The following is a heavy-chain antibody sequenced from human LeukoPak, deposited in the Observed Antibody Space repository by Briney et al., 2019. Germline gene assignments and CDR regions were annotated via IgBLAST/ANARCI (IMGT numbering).Heavy chain of an antibody. CDR3: ATEGSLIPADY. CDR1: GFTFSSYA. J-gene: IGHJ4*02. CDR2: ISYDGSNK. Sequence: GGSLRLSCAASGFTFSSYAMHWVRQAPGKGLEWVAVISYDGSNKYYADSVKGRFTISRDNSKNTLYLQMNSLRAEDTAVYYCATEGSLIPADYWGQGTLVTVSS. V-gene: IGHV3-30-3*01.